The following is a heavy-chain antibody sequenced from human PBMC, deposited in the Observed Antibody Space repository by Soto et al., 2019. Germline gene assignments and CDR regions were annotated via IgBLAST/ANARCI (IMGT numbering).Heavy chain of an antibody. V-gene: IGHV4-4*07. Sequence: PSETLSLTCTVSGGSISSYYWSWIRQPAGKGLEWIGRIYISGSTNYNPSLKSRVTISVDTSKNQFSLKLSSVTAADTAVYYCARGRGVITGTLYYYYGMDVWGQGTTVTVSS. J-gene: IGHJ6*02. D-gene: IGHD1-7*01. CDR3: ARGRGVITGTLYYYYGMDV. CDR1: GGSISSYY. CDR2: IYISGST.